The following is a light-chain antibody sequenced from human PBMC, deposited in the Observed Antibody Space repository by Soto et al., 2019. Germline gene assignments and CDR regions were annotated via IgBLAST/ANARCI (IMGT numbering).Light chain of an antibody. CDR1: QGISSA. Sequence: IQMTQSPSSLSASVGNRVTITFRXSQGISSALAWYQQKPGKAPKLLIYDASSLESGVPSRFSGSGSGTDFTLTISSLQPEDFATYYCQQFNNYPPITFGQGTRLEIK. CDR3: QQFNNYPPIT. J-gene: IGKJ5*01. CDR2: DAS. V-gene: IGKV1D-13*01.